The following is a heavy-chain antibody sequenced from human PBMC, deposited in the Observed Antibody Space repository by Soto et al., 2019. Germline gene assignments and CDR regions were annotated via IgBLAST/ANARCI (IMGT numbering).Heavy chain of an antibody. D-gene: IGHD5-12*01. CDR3: ARKDVAFDY. V-gene: IGHV3-23*01. CDR2: IYVSGGST. J-gene: IGHJ4*02. Sequence: EVQLLESGGGLVQPGGSLRLSCAASGFTFKNYAMTWVRQAPGKGLEWVSLIYVSGGSTDYADSVKGRFTISRDNSKNMLYVQMNSLRDEDTAVYYCARKDVAFDYWGQGIPVTVSS. CDR1: GFTFKNYA.